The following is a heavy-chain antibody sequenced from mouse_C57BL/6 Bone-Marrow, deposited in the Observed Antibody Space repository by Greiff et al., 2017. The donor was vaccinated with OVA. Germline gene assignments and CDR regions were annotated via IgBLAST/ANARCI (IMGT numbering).Heavy chain of an antibody. CDR3: AREEGYYGSGRDY. CDR1: GYTFTNYW. J-gene: IGHJ4*01. V-gene: IGHV1-63*01. CDR2: IYPGGGYT. D-gene: IGHD1-1*01. Sequence: QVQLQQSGAELVRPGTSVKMSCKASGYTFTNYWIGWAKQRPGHGLEWIGDIYPGGGYTNYNEKFKGKATLTADKSSSTAYMQFSSLTSEDSAIYYCAREEGYYGSGRDYWGQGTSVTVSS.